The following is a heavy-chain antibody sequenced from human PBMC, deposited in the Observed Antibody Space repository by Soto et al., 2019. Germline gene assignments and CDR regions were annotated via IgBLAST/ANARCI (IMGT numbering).Heavy chain of an antibody. J-gene: IGHJ4*02. Sequence: SETLSLTCTVSGGSLSSYYWSWIRQPPGKGLEWSGYIYYSGSTNYNPSLKNRVTISVDTSKNQFSLKLSSVTAADTAVYYCARGIVGATQGYWGQGTLVTVSS. V-gene: IGHV4-59*01. CDR3: ARGIVGATQGY. CDR1: GGSLSSYY. D-gene: IGHD1-26*01. CDR2: IYYSGST.